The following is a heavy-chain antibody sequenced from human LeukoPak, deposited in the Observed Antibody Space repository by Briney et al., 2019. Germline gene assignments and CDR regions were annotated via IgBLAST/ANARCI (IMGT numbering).Heavy chain of an antibody. Sequence: PSETLSLTCTVSGYSISSGYYWGWIRQPPGKGLEWIGNNYHSESTYYNPSLKGQVNISVHTSRNQFSLKLSSVTAADTAVYYCARFGGIWGEGTMVTVSS. D-gene: IGHD3-10*01. CDR2: NYHSEST. CDR3: ARFGGI. J-gene: IGHJ3*02. V-gene: IGHV4-38-2*02. CDR1: GYSISSGYY.